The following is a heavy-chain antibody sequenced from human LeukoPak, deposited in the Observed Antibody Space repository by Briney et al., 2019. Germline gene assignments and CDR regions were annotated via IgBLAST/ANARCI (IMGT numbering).Heavy chain of an antibody. Sequence: HPSETLSLTCAVYGGSFSGYYWSWVRQAPGKGLEWVSSISGSGGSTYYADSVKGRFTISRENSKNTLYLQMNSLRAEDTAVYYCAKGGLGCSSTSCFDYWGQGTLVTVSS. J-gene: IGHJ4*02. CDR3: AKGGLGCSSTSCFDY. D-gene: IGHD2-2*01. CDR2: ISGSGGST. V-gene: IGHV3-23*01. CDR1: GGSFSGYY.